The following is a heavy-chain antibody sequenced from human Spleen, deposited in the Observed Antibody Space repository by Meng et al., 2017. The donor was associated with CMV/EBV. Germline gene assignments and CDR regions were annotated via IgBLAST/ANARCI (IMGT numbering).Heavy chain of an antibody. CDR1: GTTFTTYY. CDR2: INPSGGTT. V-gene: IGHV1-46*01. D-gene: IGHD3-10*01. CDR3: ARELEGTYYFDY. Sequence: PSGTTFTTYYLRLVRQTPGQRLEWRGIINPSGGTTTYTQKFQGRVTITRDTSTSTVYMELSSLRSEDTAVYYCARELEGTYYFDYWGQGTLVTVSS. J-gene: IGHJ4*02.